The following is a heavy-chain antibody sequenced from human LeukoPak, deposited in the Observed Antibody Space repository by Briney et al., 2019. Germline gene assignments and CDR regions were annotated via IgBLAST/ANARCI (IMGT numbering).Heavy chain of an antibody. Sequence: GGSLRLSCAAPGFTFSSYEMNWVRQAPGKGLEWVSYISSSGSTIYYADSVKGRFTISRDNAKNSLYLQMNSLRAEDTAVYYCAKELGAIRYFDWLGFDYWGQGTLVTVSS. V-gene: IGHV3-48*03. D-gene: IGHD3-9*01. CDR3: AKELGAIRYFDWLGFDY. CDR1: GFTFSSYE. CDR2: ISSSGSTI. J-gene: IGHJ4*02.